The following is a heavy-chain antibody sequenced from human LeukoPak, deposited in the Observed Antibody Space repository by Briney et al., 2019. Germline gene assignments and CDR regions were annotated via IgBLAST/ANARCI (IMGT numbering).Heavy chain of an antibody. CDR1: GGSISSGSYY. D-gene: IGHD3-22*01. CDR3: ARGVHYYDSSGLNP. CDR2: IYTSGST. Sequence: SQTLSLTCTVSGGSISSGSYYWSWIRQPAGKGLEWIGRIYTSGSTNYNPSLKSRVTISVDPSKNQFSLKLSSVTAADTAVYYCARGVHYYDSSGLNPWGQGTLVTVSS. J-gene: IGHJ5*02. V-gene: IGHV4-61*02.